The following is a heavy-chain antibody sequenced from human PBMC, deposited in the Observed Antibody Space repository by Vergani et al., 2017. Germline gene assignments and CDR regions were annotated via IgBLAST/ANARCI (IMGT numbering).Heavy chain of an antibody. CDR3: AGDLSLWLGERYWMDV. J-gene: IGHJ6*02. V-gene: IGHV4-61*02. CDR1: GGSISSVSYY. Sequence: QVQLQESGPGLVKPSQTLYPTCTVPGGSISSVSYYWSWIRQPAGKGLEWSGRIYTSGHTNYNPSLKSRDTISVHTSKNQFSLKLSSVTAADTAVYYCAGDLSLWLGERYWMDVWGQGTTVTVSS. CDR2: IYTSGHT. D-gene: IGHD3-10*01.